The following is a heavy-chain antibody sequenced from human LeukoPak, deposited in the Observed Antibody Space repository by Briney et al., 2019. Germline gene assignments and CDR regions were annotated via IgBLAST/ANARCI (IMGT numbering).Heavy chain of an antibody. CDR1: GLTFSSYA. CDR3: AKDGSSSWYYYFDY. V-gene: IGHV3-23*01. D-gene: IGHD6-13*01. Sequence: PGGSLRLSCAASGLTFSSYAMSWVRQAPGKGLEWVSVISGSGGSTYYADSVKGRFTISRDNSKNTLYLQMNSLRAEDTAVYYCAKDGSSSWYYYFDYWGQGTLVTVSS. CDR2: ISGSGGST. J-gene: IGHJ4*02.